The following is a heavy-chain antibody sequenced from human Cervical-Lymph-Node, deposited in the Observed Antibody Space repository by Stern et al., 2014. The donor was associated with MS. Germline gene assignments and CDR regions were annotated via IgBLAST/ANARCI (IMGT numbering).Heavy chain of an antibody. Sequence: QLQLQESGPGLVKPSETLSLTCTVSGGSITNRDYWGWIRQSPGKGLEWIGSVYYSGITYYRPSLKSRATISIDTPRTPFSWSLNSVTATDTAVYFCARGVTAVTNYVPNWCFDLWGRGTLVTVSS. CDR3: ARGVTAVTNYVPNWCFDL. V-gene: IGHV4-39*02. D-gene: IGHD4-11*01. CDR2: VYYSGIT. J-gene: IGHJ2*01. CDR1: GGSITNRDY.